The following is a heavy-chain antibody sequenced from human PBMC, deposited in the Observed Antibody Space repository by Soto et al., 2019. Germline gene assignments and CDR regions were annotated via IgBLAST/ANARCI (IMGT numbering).Heavy chain of an antibody. J-gene: IGHJ4*02. CDR2: TSAFYGNS. CDR1: GYPFSSYG. V-gene: IGHV1-18*04. D-gene: IGHD2-15*01. CDR3: ARLVVAGSPLDY. Sequence: QVHLVQSAAEVKKPGASVTVSCKASGYPFSSYGITWVRQAPGRGLEWMGWTSAFYGNSTYSEKFQGRVTMTIDTSTSTAYMGLTSLKSDDTAVYYCARLVVAGSPLDYWGQGTLVTVSS.